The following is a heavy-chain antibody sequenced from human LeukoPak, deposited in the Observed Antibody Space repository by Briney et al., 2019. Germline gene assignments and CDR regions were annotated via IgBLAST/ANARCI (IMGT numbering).Heavy chain of an antibody. CDR2: IYYSGST. D-gene: IGHD1-26*01. CDR3: ARGRPYSGGYHLDY. J-gene: IGHJ4*02. CDR1: GDSTSSDRYY. Sequence: SETLSLTCTVSGDSTSSDRYYGGWVRQPPGKGLEWIGNIYYSGSTYYNPSLKGRVTMSVDTSKNQFFLKPNSVTAADTAVYYCARGRPYSGGYHLDYWGQGTLVTVSA. V-gene: IGHV4-39*02.